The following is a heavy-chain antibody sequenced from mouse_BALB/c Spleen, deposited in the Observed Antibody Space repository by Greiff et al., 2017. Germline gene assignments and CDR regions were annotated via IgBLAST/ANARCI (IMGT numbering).Heavy chain of an antibody. CDR1: GFTFSSYT. D-gene: IGHD2-12*01. CDR2: ISSGGSYT. V-gene: IGHV5-6-4*01. CDR3: TRDSHDRGYFCDY. Sequence: EVKLVESGGGLVKPGGSLKLSCAASGFTFSSYTMSWVRQTPEKRLEWVATISSGGSYTYYPDSVKGRFTISRDNAKNTLYLQMSSLKSEDTAMYFCTRDSHDRGYFCDYWRQGTTLTVS. J-gene: IGHJ2*01.